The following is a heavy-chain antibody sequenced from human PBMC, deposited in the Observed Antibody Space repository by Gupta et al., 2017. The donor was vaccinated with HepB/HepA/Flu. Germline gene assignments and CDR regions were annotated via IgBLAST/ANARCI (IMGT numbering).Heavy chain of an antibody. Sequence: GLVRPSETLSLTCTVSGASVRSARSYWSWIRQPPDKGLECIGYIFYSGSTNYNPPLKSRVTISIDTSRNQFSLKVRSETAADNAVYYCARMQSDVVVLYSVPNVFDKWGQGTRVNVSS. CDR3: ARMQSDVVVLYSVPNVFDK. CDR2: IFYSGST. D-gene: IGHD2-8*02. J-gene: IGHJ3*02. CDR1: GASVRSARSY. V-gene: IGHV4-61*01.